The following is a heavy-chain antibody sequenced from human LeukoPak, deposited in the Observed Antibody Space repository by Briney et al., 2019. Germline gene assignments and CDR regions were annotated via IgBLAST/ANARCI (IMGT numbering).Heavy chain of an antibody. CDR1: GFTFDDYG. CDR3: ARGAFYSSGWYENY. D-gene: IGHD6-19*01. Sequence: GGSLRLSCAASGFTFDDYGMSWVRHAPGKGLEWFSGINWNAGSTNYADSVKGRFTISRDNAKNSLYLQMNSLRAEDTALYYCARGAFYSSGWYENYWGQGTLVTVSS. V-gene: IGHV3-20*04. CDR2: INWNAGST. J-gene: IGHJ4*02.